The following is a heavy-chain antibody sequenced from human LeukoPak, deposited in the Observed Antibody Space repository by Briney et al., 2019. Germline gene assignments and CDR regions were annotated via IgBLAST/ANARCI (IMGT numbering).Heavy chain of an antibody. CDR1: GFTFSSYW. V-gene: IGHV3-7*03. J-gene: IGHJ4*02. D-gene: IGHD6-13*01. CDR2: IKQDGSEK. Sequence: GGSLRLSCAASGFTFSSYWMSWVRQAPGKGLEWVASIKQDGSEKYYVDSVKGRFTISRDNAKNSLYLQMNSLRAEDTAVYYCARDGPAAGLYFDYWGQGTLVTVSS. CDR3: ARDGPAAGLYFDY.